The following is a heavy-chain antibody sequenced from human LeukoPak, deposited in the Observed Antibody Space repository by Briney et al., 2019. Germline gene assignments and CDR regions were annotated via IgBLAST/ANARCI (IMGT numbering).Heavy chain of an antibody. D-gene: IGHD2-15*01. CDR2: IWYDGSNK. Sequence: PGGSLRLSCAASGFTFSSYGMHWVRQAPGKGLEWVAVIWYDGSNKYYADSVKGRFTISRDNSKNTLYLQMNSLRAEDTAVYYCARGAVVGYFDYWGQGTLVTVSS. CDR3: ARGAVVGYFDY. CDR1: GFTFSSYG. J-gene: IGHJ4*02. V-gene: IGHV3-33*01.